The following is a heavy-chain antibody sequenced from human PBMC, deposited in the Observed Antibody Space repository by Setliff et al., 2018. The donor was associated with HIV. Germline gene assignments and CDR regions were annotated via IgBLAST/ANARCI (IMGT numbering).Heavy chain of an antibody. D-gene: IGHD3-9*01. CDR3: ARQTWEYYDTLTGYYRSPKNFDS. Sequence: SVKVPCKASGGTFSSYAIRWVRQAPGQGLEWMGGIIPIFGTANYAQKSQGRVTITTDESTSTAYMELSSLRSDDTAVYYCARQTWEYYDTLTGYYRSPKNFDSWGQGTLVTVSS. V-gene: IGHV1-69*05. CDR2: IIPIFGTA. CDR1: GGTFSSYA. J-gene: IGHJ4*02.